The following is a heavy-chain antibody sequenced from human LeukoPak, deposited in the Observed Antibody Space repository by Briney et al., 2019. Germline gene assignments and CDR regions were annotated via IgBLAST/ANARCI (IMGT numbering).Heavy chain of an antibody. V-gene: IGHV3-48*03. CDR3: ARETPYYYDSSGYGMDV. Sequence: HPGGSLRLSCAASVFTFSSYAMHWVRQAPGKGLEWVSYISSSGSTIYYADSVKGRFTISRDNAKNSLYLQMNSLRVEDTAVYYCARETPYYYDSSGYGMDVWGQGTTVTVSS. J-gene: IGHJ6*02. CDR2: ISSSGSTI. CDR1: VFTFSSYA. D-gene: IGHD3-22*01.